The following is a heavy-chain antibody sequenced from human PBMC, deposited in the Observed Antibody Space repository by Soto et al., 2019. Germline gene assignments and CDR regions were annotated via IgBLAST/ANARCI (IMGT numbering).Heavy chain of an antibody. CDR1: GGSINSYW. J-gene: IGHJ4*02. V-gene: IGHV4-4*07. D-gene: IGHD3-10*01. CDR2: VYSSGTT. Sequence: SSATLSLTCSVSGGSINSYWWSWIRQPAGKGLEWIGRVYSSGTTDYNPSLNSRATLSVETSKNQFSLKLSSVTAADTAVYYCARDIGSYAYGEGYWGQGIQVTVSS. CDR3: ARDIGSYAYGEGY.